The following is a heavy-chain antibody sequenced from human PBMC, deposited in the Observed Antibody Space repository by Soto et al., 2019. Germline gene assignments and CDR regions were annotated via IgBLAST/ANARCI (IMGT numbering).Heavy chain of an antibody. V-gene: IGHV1-3*05. CDR3: ARGHVQGGCLDY. D-gene: IGHD1-26*01. CDR2: FNGGNGNI. CDR1: GYTFSTYA. Sequence: QVQLVQSGAEERKPGASVKVSCKAFGYTFSTYAIHWVRRAPGQGLEWMGWFNGGNGNIKYSQKFEGRVTITSDSAATTASLELNMLRSEDTAVYCCARGHVQGGCLDYWGQGTLVSVSS. J-gene: IGHJ4*02.